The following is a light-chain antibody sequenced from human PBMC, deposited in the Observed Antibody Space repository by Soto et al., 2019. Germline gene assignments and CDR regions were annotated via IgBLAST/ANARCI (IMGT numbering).Light chain of an antibody. Sequence: EIVLTQSPATLSLSPGERATLSCRASQSVSSYLAWYQQKPGQAPRLLIYDASNRVTGIPARFSGSGSGTDFTLTISSLEPEDFAVYFCQHRGNWPFTFGGVTKVEIK. CDR2: DAS. J-gene: IGKJ4*01. CDR1: QSVSSY. CDR3: QHRGNWPFT. V-gene: IGKV3-11*01.